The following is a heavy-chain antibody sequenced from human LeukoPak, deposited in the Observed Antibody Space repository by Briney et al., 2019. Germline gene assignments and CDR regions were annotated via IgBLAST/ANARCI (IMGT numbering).Heavy chain of an antibody. CDR1: EFTFSSYA. CDR3: AKEKYSSGWNSPIDY. J-gene: IGHJ4*02. CDR2: VSYDGDNE. Sequence: GRSLRLSCTASEFTFSSYAMHWVRQAPGKGLEWVALVSYDGDNEYYADSVKGRFTISRDNSKNTLYLQMNSLRAEDTAVYYCAKEKYSSGWNSPIDYWGQGTLVTVSS. D-gene: IGHD6-19*01. V-gene: IGHV3-30-3*01.